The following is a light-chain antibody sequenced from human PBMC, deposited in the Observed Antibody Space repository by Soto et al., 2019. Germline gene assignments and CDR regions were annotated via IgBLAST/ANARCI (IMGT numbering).Light chain of an antibody. CDR3: QQYNNWPPIT. CDR2: GAS. J-gene: IGKJ5*01. CDR1: QSVSDN. V-gene: IGKV3-15*01. Sequence: VLMTQSPATLSVSPGERATLSCRASQSVSDNLAWYQQKPGQAPRLLIYGASTRATGIPARFSGSGSGTAFTLTISSLQSEDFAVYYCQQYNNWPPITFGQGTRLENK.